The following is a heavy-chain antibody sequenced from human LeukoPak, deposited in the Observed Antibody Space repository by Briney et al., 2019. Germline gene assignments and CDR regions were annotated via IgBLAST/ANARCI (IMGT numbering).Heavy chain of an antibody. CDR1: GFTFSSYS. D-gene: IGHD5-24*01. CDR2: IYPGDSDT. Sequence: PGGSLRLSCAASGFTFSSYSMNWVRQMPGKGLEWMGIIYPGDSDTRYSPSFQGQVTISADKSISTAYLQWSSLKASDTAMYYCARLTRGRRWLQPTLFDYWGQGTLVTVSS. J-gene: IGHJ4*02. CDR3: ARLTRGRRWLQPTLFDY. V-gene: IGHV5-51*01.